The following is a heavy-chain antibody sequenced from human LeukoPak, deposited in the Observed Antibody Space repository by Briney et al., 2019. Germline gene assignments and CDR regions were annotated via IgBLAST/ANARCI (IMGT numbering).Heavy chain of an antibody. CDR2: ISYDGSNK. D-gene: IGHD2-15*01. CDR3: ARDFRMDFDY. J-gene: IGHJ4*02. CDR1: GFTFSSYA. Sequence: PGGSLRLSCAASGFTFSSYAMHWVRQAPGKGLEWVAVISYDGSNKYYADSVKGRFTISRDNSKNTLYLQMNSLRAEDTAVYYCARDFRMDFDYWGQGTLVTVSS. V-gene: IGHV3-30-3*01.